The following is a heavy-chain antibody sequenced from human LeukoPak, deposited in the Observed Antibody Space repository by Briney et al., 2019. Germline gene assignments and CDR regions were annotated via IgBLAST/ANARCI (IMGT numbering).Heavy chain of an antibody. CDR1: GGSISSSSYS. CDR2: IYYSGST. D-gene: IGHD3-3*01. J-gene: IGHJ6*02. V-gene: IGHV4-39*07. Sequence: PSETLSLTCTVSGGSISSSSYSWGWIRQPPGKGLEWIGSIYYSGSTNYNPSLKSRVTISIDTSKNQFSLKLSSVTAADTAVYYCARALYYDFWTAPTYGLDVWGQGTTVTVSS. CDR3: ARALYYDFWTAPTYGLDV.